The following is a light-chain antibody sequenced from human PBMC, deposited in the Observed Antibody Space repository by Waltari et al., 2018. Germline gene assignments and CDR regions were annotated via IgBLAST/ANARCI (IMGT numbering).Light chain of an antibody. CDR3: QQYVSSPKT. CDR1: ESVTKY. J-gene: IGKJ1*01. CDR2: GAS. V-gene: IGKV3-20*01. Sequence: EIVLTQSPGTLSLSPGDRATLSCRASESVTKYVAWYQHKPGQAPRLLIYGASTRVIGIPDRISGSGSGTDFTLTITRLEPEDFAMYYCQQYVSSPKTFGPGTKVEIK.